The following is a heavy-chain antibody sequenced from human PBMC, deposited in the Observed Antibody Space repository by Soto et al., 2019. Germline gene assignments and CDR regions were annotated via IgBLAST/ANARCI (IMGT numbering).Heavy chain of an antibody. CDR2: IHHSGST. Sequence: QVQLQESGPGLVKASQTLSLTCNVSGGSISSGGYYWTWIRQHPGKGLEWSGNIHHSGSTFYNPSLKSRVSISVDTSKNQFSVKLSSVTAADTAVYFCVRGVLSWGQGTLVTVSS. D-gene: IGHD3-10*01. CDR1: GGSISSGGYY. V-gene: IGHV4-31*03. J-gene: IGHJ1*01. CDR3: VRGVLS.